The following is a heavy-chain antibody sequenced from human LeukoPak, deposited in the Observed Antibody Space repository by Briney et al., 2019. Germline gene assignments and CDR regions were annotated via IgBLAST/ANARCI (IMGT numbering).Heavy chain of an antibody. CDR1: GGSITSSTYY. CDR2: IYSSSGTT. Sequence: SETLSLTCTVSGGSITSSTYYWGWIRQPPGKGLEWIGNIYSSSGTTYYNPSLSSRVTISPDRSKNQLTLKLSSVTAADTAVYYCAREGGYSGYDDWGQGTLVTVSS. V-gene: IGHV4-39*06. CDR3: AREGGYSGYDD. D-gene: IGHD5-12*01. J-gene: IGHJ4*02.